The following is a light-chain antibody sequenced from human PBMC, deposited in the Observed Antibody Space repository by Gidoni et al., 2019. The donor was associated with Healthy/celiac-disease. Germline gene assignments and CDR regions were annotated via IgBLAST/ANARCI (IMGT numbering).Light chain of an antibody. CDR2: ENN. V-gene: IGLV1-51*02. CDR1: SSNIGNNY. Sequence: QSVLTQPPSVSAAPGQKVTISCSVSSSNIGNNYVSWYQQLPGTAPKLLIYENNKRPSGIPDRFSGSKSGTSATLGITGLQTGDEADYYCGTWDSSLSAVPFGGGTKLTVL. J-gene: IGLJ2*01. CDR3: GTWDSSLSAVP.